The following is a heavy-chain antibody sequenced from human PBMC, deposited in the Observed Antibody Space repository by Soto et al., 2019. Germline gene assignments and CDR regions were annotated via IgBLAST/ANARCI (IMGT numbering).Heavy chain of an antibody. CDR1: GFTFSSYS. CDR2: ISSSSSTI. J-gene: IGHJ6*02. Sequence: LRLSCAASGFTFSSYSMNWVRQAPGKGLEWVSCISSSSSTIYYADSVKGRFTISRDNAKNSLYLQMNSLRDEDTAVYYCPRGGGPDTAMVHTYYYYYYGMDVWGQGTTVTVSS. V-gene: IGHV3-48*02. D-gene: IGHD5-18*01. CDR3: PRGGGPDTAMVHTYYYYYYGMDV.